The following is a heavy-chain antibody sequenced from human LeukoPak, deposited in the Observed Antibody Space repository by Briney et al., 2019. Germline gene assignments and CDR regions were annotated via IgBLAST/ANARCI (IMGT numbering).Heavy chain of an antibody. CDR1: GGSFSGYY. D-gene: IGHD3/OR15-3a*01. CDR3: ARGSGWLLYPQVRLFDY. Sequence: SETLSLTCAVYGGSFSGYYWSWIRQPPGKGLEWIGEINHSGSTNYNPSLKCRVTISVDTSKNQFSLKLSSVTAADTAVYYCARGSGWLLYPQVRLFDYWGQGTLVTVSS. J-gene: IGHJ4*02. V-gene: IGHV4-34*01. CDR2: INHSGST.